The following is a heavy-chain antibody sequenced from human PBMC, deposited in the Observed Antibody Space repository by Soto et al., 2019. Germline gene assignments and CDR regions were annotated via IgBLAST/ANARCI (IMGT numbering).Heavy chain of an antibody. CDR3: AKEVVKYYYYGMDV. V-gene: IGHV3-23*01. Sequence: GGSLRLSCAASGFTFSSYAMSWVRQAPGKGLEWVSAISGSGGSTYYADSVKGRFTISRDNSKNTLYLQMNSLRAKDTAVYYCAKEVVKYYYYGMDVWGQGTTVTVSS. CDR2: ISGSGGST. J-gene: IGHJ6*02. CDR1: GFTFSSYA. D-gene: IGHD3-22*01.